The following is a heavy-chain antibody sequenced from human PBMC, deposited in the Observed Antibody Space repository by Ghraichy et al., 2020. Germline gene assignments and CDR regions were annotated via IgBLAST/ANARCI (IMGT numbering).Heavy chain of an antibody. CDR1: GYTFIGYY. CDR3: ARDSYYSRVVFGGENWFDP. D-gene: IGHD3-3*01. J-gene: IGHJ5*02. CDR2: INPRCGDT. Sequence: ASVKVSCKASGYTFIGYYIHWVRQAPGQGPEWMGWINPRCGDTKYAQNFQGRVRMTRQTTNATAYMELRRLRSDDTAVYYCARDSYYSRVVFGGENWFDPWGQGSLVTVSS. V-gene: IGHV1-2*02.